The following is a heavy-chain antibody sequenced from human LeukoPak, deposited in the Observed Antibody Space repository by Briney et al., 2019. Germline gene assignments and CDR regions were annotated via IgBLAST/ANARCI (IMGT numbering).Heavy chain of an antibody. Sequence: GGSLRLSCAASGFTFSDYYMSWIRQAPGKGLEWVSYISSSGSTIYYADSVKGRFTISRDNSKNTLYLQMNSLRAEDTAIYYCATLYGSSRGAFDYWGQGTLVTVSS. J-gene: IGHJ4*02. CDR2: ISSSGSTI. CDR3: ATLYGSSRGAFDY. CDR1: GFTFSDYY. V-gene: IGHV3-11*01. D-gene: IGHD3-10*01.